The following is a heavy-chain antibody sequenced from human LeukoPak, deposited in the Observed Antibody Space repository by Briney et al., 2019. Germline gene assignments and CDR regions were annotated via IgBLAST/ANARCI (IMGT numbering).Heavy chain of an antibody. Sequence: GRSLRLSCAASGFTFSSYGMHWVRQAPGKGLEWVAVISYDGSNKYYADSVKGRSTISRDNSKNTLYLQMNSLRAEDTAVYYRAKGSYGSGSYYNEYWGQGTLVTVSS. V-gene: IGHV3-30*18. CDR2: ISYDGSNK. J-gene: IGHJ4*02. D-gene: IGHD3-10*01. CDR1: GFTFSSYG. CDR3: AKGSYGSGSYYNEY.